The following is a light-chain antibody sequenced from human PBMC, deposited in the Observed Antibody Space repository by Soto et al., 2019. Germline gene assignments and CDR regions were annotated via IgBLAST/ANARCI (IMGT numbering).Light chain of an antibody. J-gene: IGKJ2*01. V-gene: IGKV3-15*01. CDR2: GAS. CDR3: QQYNNWPYT. Sequence: EIVMTQSPATLSVSPGERATLSCRASQSVSSNLAWYQQKPGQAPRLLIYGASTRATGIPARFSGSRSGTEFTLPISSLQSEDCAVYYCQQYNNWPYTFGQGTKLEIK. CDR1: QSVSSN.